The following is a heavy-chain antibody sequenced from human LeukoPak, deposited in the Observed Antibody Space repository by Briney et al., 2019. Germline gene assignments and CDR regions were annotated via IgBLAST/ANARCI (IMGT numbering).Heavy chain of an antibody. D-gene: IGHD6-6*01. CDR3: ARDSHSSSSNWFDP. CDR1: GGSISSGGYY. CDR2: IYHSGST. Sequence: SQTLSLTCTVSGGSISSGGYYWSWIRQPPGKGLEWIGYIYHSGSTYYNPSLKSRVTISVDGSKNQFSLKLSSVTAADTAVYYCARDSHSSSSNWFDPWGQGTLVTVSS. J-gene: IGHJ5*02. V-gene: IGHV4-30-2*01.